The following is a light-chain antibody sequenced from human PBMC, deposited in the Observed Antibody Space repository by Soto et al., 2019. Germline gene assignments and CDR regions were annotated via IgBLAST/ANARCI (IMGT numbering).Light chain of an antibody. Sequence: EIVMTQSPATLSVSPGERATLSCRASQSVSSNFAWYQQKPGQAPRLLIYGASTRATGIPARFSGSGSGTEFTLTISSLQSEDFAVYYCHQYNNWPQTFGQGTKVEIK. CDR2: GAS. J-gene: IGKJ1*01. V-gene: IGKV3-15*01. CDR3: HQYNNWPQT. CDR1: QSVSSN.